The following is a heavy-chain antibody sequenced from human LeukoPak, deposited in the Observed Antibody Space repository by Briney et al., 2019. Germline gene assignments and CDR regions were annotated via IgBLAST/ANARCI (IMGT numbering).Heavy chain of an antibody. V-gene: IGHV4-59*01. CDR2: IYYSGST. D-gene: IGHD3-10*01. J-gene: IGHJ5*02. CDR3: ARFSYGSGSYPSWFDP. CDR1: GGSISSYY. Sequence: SETLSFTCTVSGGSISSYYWSWIRQPPGKGLEWIGYIYYSGSTNYNPSLKSRVTISVDTSKNQFSLKLSSVTAADTAVYYCARFSYGSGSYPSWFDPWGQGTLVTVSS.